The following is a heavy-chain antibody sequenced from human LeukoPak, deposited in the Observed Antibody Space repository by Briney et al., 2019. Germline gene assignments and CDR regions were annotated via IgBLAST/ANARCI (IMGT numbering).Heavy chain of an antibody. D-gene: IGHD3-22*01. CDR1: GFTFSNAW. V-gene: IGHV3-15*01. CDR3: VFYFDSSGYQNVDY. J-gene: IGHJ4*02. Sequence: GGSLRLSCAAPGFTFSNAWMGWVRQAPGKGLEWVGRIKSKTDGGTTDYAAPVKGRFTISRDDSKNTLYLQMNSLKTEDTAVYYCVFYFDSSGYQNVDYWGQGTLVTVSS. CDR2: IKSKTDGGTT.